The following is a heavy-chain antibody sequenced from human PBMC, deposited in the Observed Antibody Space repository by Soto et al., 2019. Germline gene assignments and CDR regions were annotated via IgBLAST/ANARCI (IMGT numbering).Heavy chain of an antibody. D-gene: IGHD6-19*01. CDR1: GFTFRSYA. CDR3: AKERSSGWSLDY. V-gene: IGHV3-23*01. CDR2: ISGSGDST. J-gene: IGHJ4*02. Sequence: GGSLRLSCAASGFTFRSYAMCWVCQAPGKGLEWVSGISGSGDSTYYADSVKGRFTVSRDNSKNTLYLQMNSLRAEDTAVFYCAKERSSGWSLDYCGQGTLVTVSS.